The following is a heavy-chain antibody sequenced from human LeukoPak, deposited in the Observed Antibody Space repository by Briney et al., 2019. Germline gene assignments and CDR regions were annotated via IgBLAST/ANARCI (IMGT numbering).Heavy chain of an antibody. CDR3: AKGLNGWLRSADY. CDR1: GFTLSSSA. CDR2: LSGSGDST. V-gene: IGHV3-23*01. J-gene: IGHJ4*02. D-gene: IGHD5-12*01. Sequence: GGSLRLSCAASGFTLSSSAMSWVRQAPGKGLEWVSGLSGSGDSTYYADSVKGRFTISRDNSKNTLYLQMNSLRAEDTAVYYCAKGLNGWLRSADYWGQGTLVTVSS.